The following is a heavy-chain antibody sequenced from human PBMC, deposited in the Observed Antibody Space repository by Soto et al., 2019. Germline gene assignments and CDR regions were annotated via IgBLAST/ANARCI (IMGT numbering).Heavy chain of an antibody. CDR1: GYSMSGGYY. CDR2: IYHSGST. Sequence: SETLSLTCAVSGYSMSGGYYWGWIRQPPGNGLEWIGSIYHSGSTYYNPSLKSRVTISVDTSKNQFALKLSSVTAADTAVYYCGRGQGHYQGMDVWGQGTTVTVSS. V-gene: IGHV4-38-2*01. J-gene: IGHJ6*02. CDR3: GRGQGHYQGMDV.